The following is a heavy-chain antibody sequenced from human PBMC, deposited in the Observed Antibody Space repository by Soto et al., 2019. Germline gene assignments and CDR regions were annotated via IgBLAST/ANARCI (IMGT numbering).Heavy chain of an antibody. CDR1: GYGWGCVW. CDR3: GRGGVNRGRDRFDI. J-gene: IGHJ3*02. V-gene: IGHV5-51*01. Sequence: AEALNFSWKASGYGWGCVWICWVRQMPGKGVEWMGLIYPTDSDTTYSTSFQGEVTLSADKFITTAYLHLSSLKASDSAMYYCGRGGVNRGRDRFDIWGQGTMVTVSS. D-gene: IGHD3-16*01. CDR2: IYPTDSDT.